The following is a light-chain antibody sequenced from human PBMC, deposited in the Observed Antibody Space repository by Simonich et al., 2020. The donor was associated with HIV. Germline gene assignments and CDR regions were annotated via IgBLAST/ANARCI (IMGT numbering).Light chain of an antibody. Sequence: DIVMTQSPDSLAVSLGERATINCKSSQSVLYSSNNKNYLAWYQQKPGQPPQLLIYCASTRESGVPDRFSATGSGTNFTLTISILQAEDVAVYYCQQYYSTPPTFGQGTKVEIK. CDR2: CAS. V-gene: IGKV4-1*01. CDR3: QQYYSTPPT. CDR1: QSVLYSSNNKNY. J-gene: IGKJ1*01.